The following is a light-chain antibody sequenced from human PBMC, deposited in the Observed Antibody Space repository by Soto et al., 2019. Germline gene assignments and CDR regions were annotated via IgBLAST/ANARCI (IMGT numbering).Light chain of an antibody. V-gene: IGKV1-5*01. Sequence: DIQKTQSPPTLSASVGDRVTITFRASPSIRHYLAWDQQKPGKTPQHLIYFASPLQSGVPSRFSGSGFGTDFTFPISSLQPDVFGIYFCQPHNSYSQTLGKGTKV. J-gene: IGKJ2*01. CDR1: PSIRHY. CDR3: QPHNSYSQT. CDR2: FAS.